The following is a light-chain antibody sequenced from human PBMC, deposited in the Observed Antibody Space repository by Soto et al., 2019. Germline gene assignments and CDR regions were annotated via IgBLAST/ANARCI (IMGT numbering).Light chain of an antibody. CDR3: CSYAGSRPWV. CDR1: SSDVGTYDV. J-gene: IGLJ3*02. CDR2: DVT. Sequence: QSALTQPRSVSGSPGQSVTISCTGTSSDVGTYDVVSWYQQLPVKAPKLIIYDVTKRPSGVPDRFSGSKSANTASLTISGLQADDEADYYCCSYAGSRPWVFGGGTKLTVL. V-gene: IGLV2-11*01.